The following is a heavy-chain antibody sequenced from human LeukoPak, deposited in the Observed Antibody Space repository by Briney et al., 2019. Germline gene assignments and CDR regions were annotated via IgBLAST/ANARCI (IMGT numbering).Heavy chain of an antibody. V-gene: IGHV1-2*02. CDR2: INPNSGGT. CDR3: AREFSSSWYGPGDC. D-gene: IGHD6-13*01. Sequence: ASVKVSCKASGYTFTGYYIHWVRQAPGQGLEWMGWINPNSGGTNYAQNFQGRVTMTRDTSISTAYMELIRLRTDDTAVYYCAREFSSSWYGPGDCWGQGTLVTVSS. J-gene: IGHJ4*02. CDR1: GYTFTGYY.